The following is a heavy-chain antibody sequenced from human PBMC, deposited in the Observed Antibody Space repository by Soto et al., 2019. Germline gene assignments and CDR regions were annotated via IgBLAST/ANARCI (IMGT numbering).Heavy chain of an antibody. D-gene: IGHD3-10*01. Sequence: ASVKVSCKASGYDFSSYAMHWVRQAPGQGLEWMGWISAYNGNTNYAQKLQGRVTMTTDTSTSTAYMELRSLRSDDTAVYYCARDGYYYGSGSYLIFDYWGQGTLVTVSS. CDR1: GYDFSSYA. CDR3: ARDGYYYGSGSYLIFDY. CDR2: ISAYNGNT. J-gene: IGHJ4*02. V-gene: IGHV1-18*01.